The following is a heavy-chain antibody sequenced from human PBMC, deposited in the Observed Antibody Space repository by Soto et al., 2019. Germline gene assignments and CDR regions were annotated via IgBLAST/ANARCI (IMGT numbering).Heavy chain of an antibody. CDR1: GYTFTDYY. Sequence: GASVKVSCKASGYTFTDYYVHWVRQAPGQGLEWMGWINPNSGGTKSAQKFQGRVTMTRDTSISTAYMELSRLRSDDTAVYYCARADLHSSSAWGFDYWGQGTLVTVSS. V-gene: IGHV1-2*02. CDR3: ARADLHSSSAWGFDY. J-gene: IGHJ4*02. D-gene: IGHD6-13*01. CDR2: INPNSGGT.